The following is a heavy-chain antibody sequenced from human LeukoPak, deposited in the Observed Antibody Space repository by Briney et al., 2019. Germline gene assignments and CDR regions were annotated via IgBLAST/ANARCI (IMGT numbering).Heavy chain of an antibody. V-gene: IGHV3-30*02. CDR3: AKDLYDFWSGYPNAGFDP. CDR2: IRYDGGNK. CDR1: GFTFSSHG. Sequence: PGGSLRLSCAASGFTFSSHGMHWVRQAPGKGLEWVAFIRYDGGNKYYADSVKGRFTISRDNSKNTLYLQLNSRRAEDTAVYYCAKDLYDFWSGYPNAGFDPWGQGTLVTVSS. D-gene: IGHD3-3*01. J-gene: IGHJ5*02.